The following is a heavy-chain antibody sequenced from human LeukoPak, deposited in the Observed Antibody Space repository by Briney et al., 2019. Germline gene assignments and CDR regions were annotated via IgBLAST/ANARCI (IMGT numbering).Heavy chain of an antibody. CDR2: IYSRGST. V-gene: IGHV4-61*02. Sequence: SETLSLTCTVSGGSISSGSYYWGWVRQPAGRGLEGIGRIYSRGSTNYNPSLKSRVTISVDTSKNQFSLKLSSVTAADTAVYYCAYSSSWYPPYYYWGQGTLVTVSS. CDR1: GGSISSGSYY. CDR3: AYSSSWYPPYYY. D-gene: IGHD6-13*01. J-gene: IGHJ4*02.